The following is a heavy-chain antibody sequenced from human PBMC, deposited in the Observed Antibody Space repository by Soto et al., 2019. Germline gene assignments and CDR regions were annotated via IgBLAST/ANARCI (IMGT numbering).Heavy chain of an antibody. CDR3: AHKSVGFHYFDY. Sequence: QITLKESGPTLVKPTQTLTLTCTFSGFPLNTSGVAVAWIRQPPGRALEWLVLIYWDNDKHYSPTLKSRLTITRDTSKNQVVLMMTNMDPVDTATYDCAHKSVGFHYFDYWGQGTLVTVSP. V-gene: IGHV2-5*02. CDR1: GFPLNTSGVA. CDR2: IYWDNDK. J-gene: IGHJ4*02. D-gene: IGHD1-26*01.